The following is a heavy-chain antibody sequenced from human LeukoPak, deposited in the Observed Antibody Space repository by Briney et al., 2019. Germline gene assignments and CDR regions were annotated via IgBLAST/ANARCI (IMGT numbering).Heavy chain of an antibody. Sequence: QAGGSLRLSCAASGFTFSSYWMHWVRQAPGKGLVWVSRINSDGSSTSYADSVKGRFTISRDNAKNTLYLQMNSLRAEDTAVYYCARVISAAAYIDYWGQGTLVTVSS. CDR1: GFTFSSYW. CDR2: INSDGSST. CDR3: ARVISAAAYIDY. D-gene: IGHD6-13*01. J-gene: IGHJ4*02. V-gene: IGHV3-74*01.